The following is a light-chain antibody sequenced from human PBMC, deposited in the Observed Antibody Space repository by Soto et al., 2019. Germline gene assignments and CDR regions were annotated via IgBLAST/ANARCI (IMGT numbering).Light chain of an antibody. CDR2: DND. V-gene: IGLV1-40*01. CDR3: QSYDNSLSAVV. CDR1: SSNIGAGFD. J-gene: IGLJ2*01. Sequence: QSVLTQPPSVSGAPGQRIIISCTGSSSNIGAGFDVHWYQHRPGTAPKLLVYDNDNRPSGLPARFSDSRSVTSASLAITSLQADDEADYYCQSYDNSLSAVVFGGGTKLNVL.